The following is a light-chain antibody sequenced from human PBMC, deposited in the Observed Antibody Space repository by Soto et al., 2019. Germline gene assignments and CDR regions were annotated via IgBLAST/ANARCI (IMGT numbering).Light chain of an antibody. Sequence: AIQLTQSPSSLSASVGDRVTITCRASQGISSALAWYQQKPGKAPKLLIYDASSLESGVPSRFSGSGSGTEFTLTISSLQPDDSASYYCQQYDHYPIAFGQGTRLEIK. CDR1: QGISSA. CDR2: DAS. CDR3: QQYDHYPIA. V-gene: IGKV1D-13*01. J-gene: IGKJ5*01.